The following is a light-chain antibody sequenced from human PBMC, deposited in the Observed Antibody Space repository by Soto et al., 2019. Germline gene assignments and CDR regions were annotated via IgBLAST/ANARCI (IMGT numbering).Light chain of an antibody. J-gene: IGKJ1*01. Sequence: DIQMTQSPSTLSASVGDRVTITCRASQSISSWLAWYQQKPGKAPKLLIYDASSLERGVPSRFSGSGSGTEFTLTISRLQPDDFATYYCQQYNSYSRPFGQGTKVEIK. CDR1: QSISSW. V-gene: IGKV1-5*01. CDR3: QQYNSYSRP. CDR2: DAS.